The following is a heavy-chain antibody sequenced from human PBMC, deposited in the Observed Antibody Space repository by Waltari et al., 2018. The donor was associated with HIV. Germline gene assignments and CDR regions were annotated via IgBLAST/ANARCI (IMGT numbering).Heavy chain of an antibody. Sequence: EVQLVESGGGLVQPGGSLRLSCAASGFIFRTSSMNWAGQVPGKGREWVSHISSSSTTIYYADSVKGRFTISRDNAKNSLYLQMNSLRAEDTAVYYCARDYCSSTSCTVDYWGQGTLVTVSS. CDR3: ARDYCSSTSCTVDY. CDR1: GFIFRTSS. CDR2: ISSSSTTI. J-gene: IGHJ4*02. D-gene: IGHD2-2*01. V-gene: IGHV3-48*01.